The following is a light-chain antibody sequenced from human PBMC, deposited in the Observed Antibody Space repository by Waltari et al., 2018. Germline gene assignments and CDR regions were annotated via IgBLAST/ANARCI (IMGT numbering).Light chain of an antibody. V-gene: IGKV4-1*01. CDR2: WAA. Sequence: DIVMTQSPDSLAVSLGERATINCKSSQSVLYSSNNKNYFGWYQQKPGQPPKLLIYWAATRESGVPDRFSGSGSGTDFTLTISSLQAEDVAVYYCQQYYSTPQTFGQGTKLEIK. CDR1: QSVLYSSNNKNY. CDR3: QQYYSTPQT. J-gene: IGKJ2*01.